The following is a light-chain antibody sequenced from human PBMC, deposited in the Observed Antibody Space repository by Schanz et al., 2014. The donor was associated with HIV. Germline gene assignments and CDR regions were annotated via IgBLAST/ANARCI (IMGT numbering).Light chain of an antibody. V-gene: IGKV1-39*01. CDR1: QSVSTY. Sequence: DIQMTQSPSSLSASVGDRVSIPCRASQSVSTYLNWYQHKSGGVPKLLIYATSTLASGVPSRFSGSGSGTDFTLTISSLQPEDLATYYCQQSHTPPWTFGPGTKVE. CDR2: ATS. J-gene: IGKJ1*01. CDR3: QQSHTPPWT.